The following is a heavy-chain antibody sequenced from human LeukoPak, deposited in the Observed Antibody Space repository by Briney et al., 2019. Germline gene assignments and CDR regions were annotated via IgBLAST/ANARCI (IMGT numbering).Heavy chain of an antibody. J-gene: IGHJ4*02. CDR2: ISGSGGST. V-gene: IGHV3-23*01. Sequence: GGSLRLSCAASGFTFSSYAMSWVRQAPGKGLEWVSAISGSGGSTYYADSVEGRFTISRDNSKNTLYLQMNSLRAEDTAVYYCARDLPGAVSSGGVYWGQGTLVTVSS. CDR3: ARDLPGAVSSGGVY. D-gene: IGHD6-19*01. CDR1: GFTFSSYA.